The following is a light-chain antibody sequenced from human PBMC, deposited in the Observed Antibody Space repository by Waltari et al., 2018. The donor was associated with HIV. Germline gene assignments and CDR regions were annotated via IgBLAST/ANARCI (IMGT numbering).Light chain of an antibody. CDR1: SGYSVYE. CDR2: VGTGRMVG. V-gene: IGLV9-49*01. Sequence: QPVLTQPPSASASLGASVTLTCTLSSGYSVYEVEWYQQRPGKGPRFVMRVGTGRMVGSKGDEFPDRCSVWCQGLNRFLSVKSVQEVDESEFQYGADHGRGSDFVLFFGGGSKLTGL. J-gene: IGLJ2*01. CDR3: GADHGRGSDFVLF.